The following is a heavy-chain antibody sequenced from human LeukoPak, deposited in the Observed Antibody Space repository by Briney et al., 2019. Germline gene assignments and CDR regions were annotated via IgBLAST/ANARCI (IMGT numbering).Heavy chain of an antibody. V-gene: IGHV4-39*07. D-gene: IGHD6-19*01. CDR3: AKYNRDSSGWYGAFYYYYYMDV. CDR2: IYYSGST. Sequence: SETLSLTCTVSGGSISSSSYYWGWIRQPPGKGLEWIGSIYYSGSTYYNPSLKSRVTISVDTSKNQFSLKLSSVTAADTAVYYCAKYNRDSSGWYGAFYYYYYMDVWGKGTTVTISS. CDR1: GGSISSSSYY. J-gene: IGHJ6*03.